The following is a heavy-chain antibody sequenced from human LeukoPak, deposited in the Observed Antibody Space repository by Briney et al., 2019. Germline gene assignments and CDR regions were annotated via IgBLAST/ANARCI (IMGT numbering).Heavy chain of an antibody. J-gene: IGHJ4*02. CDR3: ARGPTTGY. CDR1: GGSFSGYY. Sequence: SETLSLTCAVYGGSFSGYYWSWIRQPPGKGLEWIGEINHSGSTNYNPSLKSRVTISVDTSKNQFSLKLSSVTAADTAVYHCARGPTTGYWGQGTLVTVSS. D-gene: IGHD3-9*01. V-gene: IGHV4-34*01. CDR2: INHSGST.